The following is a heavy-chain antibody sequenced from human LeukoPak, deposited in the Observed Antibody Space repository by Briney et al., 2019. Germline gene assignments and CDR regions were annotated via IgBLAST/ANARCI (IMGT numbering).Heavy chain of an antibody. CDR3: AKPGWFGELSDYFDY. CDR1: GFTFSSYA. D-gene: IGHD3-10*01. CDR2: ISGSGGST. J-gene: IGHJ4*02. V-gene: IGHV3-23*01. Sequence: PGGSPRLSCAASGFTFSSYAMSWVRQAPGKGLEWVSAISGSGGSTYYADSVKGRFTISRDNSKNTLYLQMNSLRAEDTAVYYCAKPGWFGELSDYFDYWGQGTLVTVSS.